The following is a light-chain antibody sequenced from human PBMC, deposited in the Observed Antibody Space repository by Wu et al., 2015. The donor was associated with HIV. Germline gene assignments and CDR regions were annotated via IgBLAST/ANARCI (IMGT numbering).Light chain of an antibody. J-gene: IGKJ4*01. CDR3: QQYELWPPLT. CDR1: QDVGKY. V-gene: IGKV3-15*01. CDR2: ATS. Sequence: EIVMTQSPATLSLSPGERATLSCRASQDVGKYVAWYQQKPGQAPRLLISATSTRASDIPARFIGSGSGTEFALTIDSLQSEDFAIYFCQQYELWPPLTFGGGTTVEI.